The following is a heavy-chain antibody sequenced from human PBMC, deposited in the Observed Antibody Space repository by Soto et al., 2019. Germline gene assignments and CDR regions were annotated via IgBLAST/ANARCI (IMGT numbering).Heavy chain of an antibody. J-gene: IGHJ4*02. Sequence: QVQLVQSGAEVKKPGASVKVSCKASEYTFTGYYLHWVRQAPGQGLEWMGWINPNGGTNYAQKFQGRVTMTSDTSISIAYMGLSRLRSDDTAVYYWAREGGGSYSGNSGIAFDSWGQGTLVTVSS. D-gene: IGHD6-13*01. CDR1: EYTFTGYY. CDR2: INPNGGT. V-gene: IGHV1-2*02. CDR3: AREGGGSYSGNSGIAFDS.